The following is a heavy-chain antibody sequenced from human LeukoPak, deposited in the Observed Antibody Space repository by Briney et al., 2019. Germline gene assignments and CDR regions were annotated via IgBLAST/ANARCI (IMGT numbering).Heavy chain of an antibody. CDR3: AREGPRNCSSTSCGWFDL. CDR2: MNPNSGNT. Sequence: ASVKVSCKASGYTFTSYDINWVRQATGPGLEWMGWMNPNSGNTGYAQKFQGRVTMTRNTSISTAYMELSSLRSEDTAVYYCAREGPRNCSSTSCGWFDLWGQGTLVTVSS. CDR1: GYTFTSYD. V-gene: IGHV1-8*01. J-gene: IGHJ5*02. D-gene: IGHD2-2*01.